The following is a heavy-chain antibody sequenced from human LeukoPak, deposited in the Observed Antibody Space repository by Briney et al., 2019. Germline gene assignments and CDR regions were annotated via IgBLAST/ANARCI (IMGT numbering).Heavy chain of an antibody. V-gene: IGHV3-23*01. CDR3: AKEGAGIAGTGYFDY. CDR1: GFTFNSYA. CDR2: ISGSGGDT. D-gene: IGHD6-13*01. Sequence: GGSLRLSCAASGFTFNSYAMSWVRQAPGKGLEWVPGISGSGGDTYYTGSVKGRFTISRDSSKNTVSLQMNSLRAEDTAVYYCAKEGAGIAGTGYFDYWGQGTLVTVSS. J-gene: IGHJ4*02.